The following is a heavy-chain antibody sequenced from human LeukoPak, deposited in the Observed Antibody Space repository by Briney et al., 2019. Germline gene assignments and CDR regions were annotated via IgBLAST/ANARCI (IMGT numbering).Heavy chain of an antibody. Sequence: GGSLRLSCAASGFTFSSYWMSWVRQAPGKGLEWVANIKQDGSEKYYVDAVKGRFTISRDNAKNSLYLQMNSLRAEDTAVYYCARDSPTILGAFDIWGQGTMVTVSS. V-gene: IGHV3-7*01. CDR2: IKQDGSEK. J-gene: IGHJ3*02. CDR3: ARDSPTILGAFDI. CDR1: GFTFSSYW. D-gene: IGHD5-24*01.